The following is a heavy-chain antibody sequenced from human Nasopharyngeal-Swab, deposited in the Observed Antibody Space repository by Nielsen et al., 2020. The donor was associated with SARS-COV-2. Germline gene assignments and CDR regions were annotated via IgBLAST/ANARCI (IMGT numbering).Heavy chain of an antibody. CDR3: AKDGGRVGATSYYYYGMDV. CDR1: GFTFSSYA. D-gene: IGHD1-26*01. J-gene: IGHJ6*02. Sequence: GESLKISCVASGFTFSSYAMTWVRQAPGKGLEWVSGISGSGGSLGWISGISGGGGSTYYADSVKGRFTISRDNSKNTLYLQMNSLRAEDTAVYYCAKDGGRVGATSYYYYGMDVWGQGTTVTVSS. CDR2: ISGSGGSLGWISGISGGGGST. V-gene: IGHV3-23*01.